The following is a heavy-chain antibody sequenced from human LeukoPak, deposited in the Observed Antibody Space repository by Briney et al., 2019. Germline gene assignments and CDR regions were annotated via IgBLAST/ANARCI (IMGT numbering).Heavy chain of an antibody. CDR1: EYTVTDYY. CDR2: INPNSGGT. J-gene: IGHJ3*02. Sequence: ASVKVSCKASEYTVTDYYIHWVRQAPGQGLEWMGWINPNSGGTNYAQKFQGWVTMTRDTSISTAYMELSRLRSDDTAVYYCARGPGGFDIWGQGTMVTVSS. D-gene: IGHD3-16*01. CDR3: ARGPGGFDI. V-gene: IGHV1-2*04.